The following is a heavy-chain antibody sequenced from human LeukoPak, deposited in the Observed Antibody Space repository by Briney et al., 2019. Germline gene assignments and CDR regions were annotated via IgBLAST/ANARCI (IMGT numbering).Heavy chain of an antibody. CDR2: INPSGGST. D-gene: IGHD6-19*01. J-gene: IGHJ4*02. V-gene: IGHV1-46*01. CDR3: ARDRRGVIAVAGTWGYFDY. Sequence: APVKVSCKASGYTFTSYYMHWVRQAPGQGLEWMGIINPSGGSTSYAQKFQGRVTMTRDTSTSTVYMELSSLRSEDTAVYYCARDRRGVIAVAGTWGYFDYWGQGTLVTVSS. CDR1: GYTFTSYY.